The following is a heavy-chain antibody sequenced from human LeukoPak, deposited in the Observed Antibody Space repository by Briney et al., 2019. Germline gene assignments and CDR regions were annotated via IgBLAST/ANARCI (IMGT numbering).Heavy chain of an antibody. CDR2: ISYDGSNK. Sequence: PGGSLRLSCAASGFTFSTYAMHWVRRAPGKGLEWVAVISYDGSNKYYADSVKGRFTISRDNSKNTLYLQMSSLRAEDTAVYYCARGTTVTSSLNDYWGQGTLVTVSS. J-gene: IGHJ4*02. CDR1: GFTFSTYA. V-gene: IGHV3-30*04. CDR3: ARGTTVTSSLNDY. D-gene: IGHD4-17*01.